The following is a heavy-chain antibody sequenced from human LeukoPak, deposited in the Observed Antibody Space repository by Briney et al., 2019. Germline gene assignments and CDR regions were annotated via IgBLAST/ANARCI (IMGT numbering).Heavy chain of an antibody. CDR2: ISSSGSTI. CDR3: ARVGSSENWFDP. CDR1: GFTFSSYE. V-gene: IGHV3-48*03. Sequence: PGGSLRLSCAASGFTFSSYEMNWVRQAPGKGLEWVSYISSSGSTIYYADSVKGRFTISRDNAKNSLYLQMNSLRAEDTAVYYCARVGSSENWFDPWGQGTLVTVSS. D-gene: IGHD3-16*01. J-gene: IGHJ5*02.